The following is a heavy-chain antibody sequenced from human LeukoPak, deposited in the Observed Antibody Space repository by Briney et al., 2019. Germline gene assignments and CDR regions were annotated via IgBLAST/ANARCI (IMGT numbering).Heavy chain of an antibody. J-gene: IGHJ6*02. D-gene: IGHD4-4*01. V-gene: IGHV1-46*01. Sequence: GASVKVSCKASGYTFTSYYMHWVRQAPGEGPEWMGIINPNTSNTHYAQRFQGRVTMTRDTSTSTVYMGLTSLRSEDTAVYYCARSDQYYYGMDVWGQGNTVTVSS. CDR1: GYTFTSYY. CDR3: ARSDQYYYGMDV. CDR2: INPNTSNT.